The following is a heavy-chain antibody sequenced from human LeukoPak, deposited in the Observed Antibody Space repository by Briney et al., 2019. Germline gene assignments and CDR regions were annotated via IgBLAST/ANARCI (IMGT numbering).Heavy chain of an antibody. J-gene: IGHJ5*02. CDR2: IYYTGST. Sequence: SETLSLTCTVSGGSISGSSYYWGWIRQPPGKGLEWIGSIYYTGSTYYNASLKSRVTISIDRSKNQFSLKLSSVTAADTAIYYCARVLGYYYDSSGLNWFDPWGQGTLVTVSS. CDR3: ARVLGYYYDSSGLNWFDP. D-gene: IGHD3-22*01. V-gene: IGHV4-39*07. CDR1: GGSISGSSYY.